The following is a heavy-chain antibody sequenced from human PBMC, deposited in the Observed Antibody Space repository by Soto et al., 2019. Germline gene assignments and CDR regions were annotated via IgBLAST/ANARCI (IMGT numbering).Heavy chain of an antibody. D-gene: IGHD2-2*01. CDR3: ARVHCSSTSCYYYYYYGMDV. Sequence: EVQLVESGGGLVQPGGSLRLSCAASGFTFSSYSMNWVRQAPGKGLEWVSSICSSSSYIYYADSVKGRFTISRDNAKNSLYLQMNSLRAEDTAVYYCARVHCSSTSCYYYYYYGMDVWGQGTTVTVSS. J-gene: IGHJ6*02. CDR2: ICSSSSYI. V-gene: IGHV3-21*01. CDR1: GFTFSSYS.